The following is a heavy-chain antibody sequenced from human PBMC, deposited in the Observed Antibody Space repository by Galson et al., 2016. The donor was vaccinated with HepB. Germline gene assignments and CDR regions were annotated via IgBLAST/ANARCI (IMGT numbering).Heavy chain of an antibody. J-gene: IGHJ3*02. CDR1: GFSFSSYE. D-gene: IGHD7-27*01. V-gene: IGHV3-48*03. CDR2: ITGSGTTT. CDR3: ASETGESRNDAFDM. Sequence: SLRLSCAASGFSFSSYEMNWVRQAPGKGLEWVSYITGSGTTTTHADSVKGRFTISRDNAKNSLYLQMNSLRVEDTAVYYCASETGESRNDAFDMWGKGTMVTVSP.